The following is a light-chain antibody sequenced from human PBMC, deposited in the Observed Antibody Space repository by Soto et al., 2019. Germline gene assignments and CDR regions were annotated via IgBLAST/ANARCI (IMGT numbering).Light chain of an antibody. Sequence: EIVLTQSPGILSLSPGERATLSCRASQSVSNDFLAWYQQKPGQAPRLLIYGASSRATGIPDRFSGSGSGTDFTLTISRLEPEDFAVYYCQQYGSSQITFGQGTRLEIK. CDR1: QSVSNDF. J-gene: IGKJ5*01. CDR3: QQYGSSQIT. V-gene: IGKV3-20*01. CDR2: GAS.